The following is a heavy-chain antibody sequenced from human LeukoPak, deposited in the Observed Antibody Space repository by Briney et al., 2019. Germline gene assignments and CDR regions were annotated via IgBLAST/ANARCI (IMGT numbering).Heavy chain of an antibody. Sequence: SETLSLTCAVYGGSFSGYYWSWIRQPPGKGLEWIGEINHSGSTNYNPSLKSRVTISVDTSKNQFSLKLSSVTAADTAVYCCARGLSPRINMVRGVRPPFRGVFDYWGQGTLVTVSS. V-gene: IGHV4-34*01. CDR3: ARGLSPRINMVRGVRPPFRGVFDY. D-gene: IGHD3-10*01. CDR1: GGSFSGYY. CDR2: INHSGST. J-gene: IGHJ4*02.